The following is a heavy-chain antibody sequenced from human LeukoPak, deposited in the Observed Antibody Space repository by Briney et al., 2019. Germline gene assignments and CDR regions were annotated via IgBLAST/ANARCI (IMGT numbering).Heavy chain of an antibody. J-gene: IGHJ4*02. CDR3: AREAIKDY. V-gene: IGHV3-48*02. CDR2: ISSGSGTI. CDR1: GLTFSSHS. Sequence: GGSLRLSCEVSGLTFSSHSMNWVRQVPGKGLEWVSYISSGSGTIYYADSVKGRFTIARDDAKNSLYLQMSSLRDEDTAVYYCAREAIKDYWGQGTLVTVSS.